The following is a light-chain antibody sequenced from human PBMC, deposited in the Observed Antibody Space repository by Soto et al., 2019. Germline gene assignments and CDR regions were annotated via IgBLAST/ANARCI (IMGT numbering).Light chain of an antibody. CDR3: NSYGRTSTRHV. CDR2: EVS. J-gene: IGLJ1*01. CDR1: SRDVGGYNY. V-gene: IGLV2-14*01. Sequence: QSALTQPASVSGSPGQSITISCTGPSRDVGGYNYVSWYQQHPGRSPKLMIYEVSIRPSAVSNRFSGSKSGNTASLPISGLQAEDEADYFCNSYGRTSTRHVFGPGTNHTVL.